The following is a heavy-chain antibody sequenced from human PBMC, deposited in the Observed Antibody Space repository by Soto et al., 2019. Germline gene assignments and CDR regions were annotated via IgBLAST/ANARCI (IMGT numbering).Heavy chain of an antibody. V-gene: IGHV4-34*01. J-gene: IGHJ6*03. Sequence: QVQLQQWGAGLLKPSETLSLTSAVFVGSFVVSTGSGSRRPPGKGLEWIGEINHSGSTNYNPSLKSRVTISVDTSKNQFSLKLSSVTAADTAVYYCARGYYYMDVWGKGTTVTVSS. CDR2: INHSGST. CDR3: ARGYYYMDV. CDR1: VGSFVVST.